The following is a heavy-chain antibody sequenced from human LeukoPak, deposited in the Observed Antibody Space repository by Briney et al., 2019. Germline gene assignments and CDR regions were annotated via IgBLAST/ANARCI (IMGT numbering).Heavy chain of an antibody. J-gene: IGHJ5*01. Sequence: PGGSLRLSCAASGFTFSDYYMSWIRQAPGKGLEWVSYISSSGSTIYYADSVKGRFTISRDNAKNSLYLQINTLRAEDTAVYYCGTSRWSGVVDSWGQGTLVTVSS. D-gene: IGHD3-3*01. CDR3: GTSRWSGVVDS. CDR2: ISSSGSTI. CDR1: GFTFSDYY. V-gene: IGHV3-11*04.